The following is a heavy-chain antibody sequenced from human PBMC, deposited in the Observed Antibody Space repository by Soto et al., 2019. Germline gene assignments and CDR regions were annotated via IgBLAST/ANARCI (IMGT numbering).Heavy chain of an antibody. CDR1: GYSFTTYW. Sequence: GESLKISCKGSGYSFTTYWIGWVPQMPGKGLEWMGIIYPGDSETRYSPSFQGQVTISADKSISTAYLQWSSLKASDTAMYYCARHPSIAVAGSVYGLDVWGQGTTVTVSS. V-gene: IGHV5-51*01. D-gene: IGHD6-19*01. CDR3: ARHPSIAVAGSVYGLDV. J-gene: IGHJ6*02. CDR2: IYPGDSET.